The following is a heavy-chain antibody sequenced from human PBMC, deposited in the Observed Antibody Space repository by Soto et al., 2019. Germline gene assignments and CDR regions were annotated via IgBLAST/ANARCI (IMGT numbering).Heavy chain of an antibody. J-gene: IGHJ6*03. V-gene: IGHV3-7*01. CDR1: GFTFSSYW. CDR2: IKQDGSEK. CDR3: ARARSYCSGGSCLNYYYMDV. Sequence: EVQLVESGGGLVQPGGSLRLSCAASGFTFSSYWMSWVRQAPGKGLEWVANIKQDGSEKYYVDSVKGRFTISRDNAKNSLYLQTNSLRAEDTAVYYCARARSYCSGGSCLNYYYMDVWGKGTTVTVSS. D-gene: IGHD2-15*01.